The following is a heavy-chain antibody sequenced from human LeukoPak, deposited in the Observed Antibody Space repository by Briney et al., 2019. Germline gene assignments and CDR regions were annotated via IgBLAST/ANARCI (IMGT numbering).Heavy chain of an antibody. CDR2: TSSDLNVK. J-gene: IGHJ4*02. Sequence: GGSLRLSCVASGFTFSSYAMSWVRRAPGKGLEWVAVTSSDLNVKLYADSVKGRFTISRDNSRSTLYLQMNSLRPEDTAIYYCAREGYYGSGSPPSLYFDYWGQGTLVTVSS. D-gene: IGHD3-10*01. CDR1: GFTFSSYA. V-gene: IGHV3-30*03. CDR3: AREGYYGSGSPPSLYFDY.